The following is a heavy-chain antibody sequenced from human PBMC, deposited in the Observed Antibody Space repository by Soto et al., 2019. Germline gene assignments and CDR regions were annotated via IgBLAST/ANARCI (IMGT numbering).Heavy chain of an antibody. Sequence: GGSLRLSCAASGFSFSTYNMNWVRQAPGKGLDWVSYISSSSGTIHYADSVKGRFTISRDNAKNTLYLQMNSLRAEDTAVYYCARAVDYYDSSGYYPYGMDVWGQVTTVTVS. J-gene: IGHJ6*02. V-gene: IGHV3-48*04. CDR1: GFSFSTYN. CDR2: ISSSSGTI. D-gene: IGHD3-22*01. CDR3: ARAVDYYDSSGYYPYGMDV.